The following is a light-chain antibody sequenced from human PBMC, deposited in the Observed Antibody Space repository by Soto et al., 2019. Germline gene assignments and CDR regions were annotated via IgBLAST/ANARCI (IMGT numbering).Light chain of an antibody. Sequence: QSALTQPASVSGSPGQSITISCTGTSSDVGGYNYVSWYQQHPGKAPKLMIYEVSNMPSGVSNRFSGSKSGNTASLTISGIKDEDEADYYCSSYTSSSIDYVFGTGTKLTVL. V-gene: IGLV2-14*01. CDR2: EVS. CDR3: SSYTSSSIDYV. CDR1: SSDVGGYNY. J-gene: IGLJ1*01.